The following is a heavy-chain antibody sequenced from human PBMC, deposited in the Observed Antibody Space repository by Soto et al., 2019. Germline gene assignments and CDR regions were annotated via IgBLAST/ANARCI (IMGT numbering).Heavy chain of an antibody. CDR1: GFSFSSYA. D-gene: IGHD4-17*01. CDR3: AKGPGPQPSGDTFFAY. J-gene: IGHJ4*02. Sequence: QLLESGGGLVQPGGSLRLSCEASGFSFSSYALSWVRQAPGKGLEWVSTFSAGGRAYYADSVKGRFTIAKDTSKNTLGMKAGTRRAEDTPVFYWAKGPGPQPSGDTFFAYGGQETRFTVSS. CDR2: FSAGGRA. V-gene: IGHV3-23*01.